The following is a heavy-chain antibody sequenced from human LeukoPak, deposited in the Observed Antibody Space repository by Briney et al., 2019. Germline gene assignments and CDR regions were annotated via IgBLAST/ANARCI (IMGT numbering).Heavy chain of an antibody. CDR2: IYYSGST. J-gene: IGHJ5*02. CDR1: GGSISSYY. CDR3: ARQPRKDNWFDP. V-gene: IGHV4-59*08. Sequence: PSETLSLTCTVSGGSISSYYWSWIRQPPGKGLEWIGYIYYSGSTNYNPSLKGRVTISVDTSKNQFSLKLSSVTAADTAVYYCARQPRKDNWFDPWGQGTLVTVSS.